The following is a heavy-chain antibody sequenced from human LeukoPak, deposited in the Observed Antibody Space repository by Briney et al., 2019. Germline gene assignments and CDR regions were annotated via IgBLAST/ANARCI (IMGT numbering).Heavy chain of an antibody. CDR3: ARYDPVEMATIGYFDY. J-gene: IGHJ4*02. CDR2: IYPGDSDT. V-gene: IGHV5-51*01. Sequence: GESLKISCKGSGYSFTSYWIGWVRQMPGKGLEWMGIIYPGDSDTRYSPSFQGQVTISADKSISTAYLQWSSLKASDTAMYYCARYDPVEMATIGYFDYWGQGTLVTVSS. CDR1: GYSFTSYW. D-gene: IGHD5-24*01.